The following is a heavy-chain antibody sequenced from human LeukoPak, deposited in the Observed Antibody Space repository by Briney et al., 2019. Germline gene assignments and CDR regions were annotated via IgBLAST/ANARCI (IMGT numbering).Heavy chain of an antibody. Sequence: PGGSLRLSCAASGFTFSSYAMSWVRRAPGKGLEWVSAISGSGGSTYYADSVKGRFTISRDNSKNTLYLQMNSLRAEDTAVYYCAKADFNGITGTTSHFDYWGQGTLVTVSS. CDR2: ISGSGGST. CDR3: AKADFNGITGTTSHFDY. CDR1: GFTFSSYA. D-gene: IGHD1-20*01. V-gene: IGHV3-23*01. J-gene: IGHJ4*02.